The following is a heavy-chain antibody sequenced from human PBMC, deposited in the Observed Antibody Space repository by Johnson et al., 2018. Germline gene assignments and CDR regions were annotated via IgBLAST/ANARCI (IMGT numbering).Heavy chain of an antibody. CDR1: GFTFGDYA. CDR2: LRSKADGGTT. J-gene: IGHJ6*04. CDR3: TRDDYYGSGSYPPDG. D-gene: IGHD3-10*01. Sequence: EVQLVESGGGLVQPGRSLRLSCTASGFTFGDYAMSWFRQAPGKGLEWVGFLRSKADGGTTEYAASVTGRFTISRDDSKSTAYLQMNSLKTEDTAVYYCTRDDYYGSGSYPPDGWGKGTTVTVSS. V-gene: IGHV3-49*03.